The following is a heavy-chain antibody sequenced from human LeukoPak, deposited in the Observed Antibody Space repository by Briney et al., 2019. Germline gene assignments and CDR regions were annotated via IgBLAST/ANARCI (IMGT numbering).Heavy chain of an antibody. J-gene: IGHJ6*03. Sequence: SETLSLTCAVYGGSFTGFHWNWIRQPPGKGLEWIGDINHSGSTNYNPSLKSRVTISVDTSKNQFSLNLSSVTAADTAVYYCARHSIMATILHYYYYYMDVWGKGTTVTISS. V-gene: IGHV4-34*01. CDR1: GGSFTGFH. D-gene: IGHD5-24*01. CDR3: ARHSIMATILHYYYYYMDV. CDR2: INHSGST.